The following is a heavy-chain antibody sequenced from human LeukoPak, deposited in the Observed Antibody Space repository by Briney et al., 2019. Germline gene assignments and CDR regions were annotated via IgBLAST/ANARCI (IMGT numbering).Heavy chain of an antibody. CDR2: ISGSGGSI. CDR3: AKAGRWWRLQKFDY. D-gene: IGHD2-8*01. J-gene: IGHJ4*02. Sequence: GGSLRLSCAASGFNFSSYAMSWVREAPGKGLEWVSAISGSGGSIYYADSVKGRFTISKDNSKNTLYLQMNSLRAEDTAVYYCAKAGRWWRLQKFDYWGQGTLVTVSS. CDR1: GFNFSSYA. V-gene: IGHV3-23*01.